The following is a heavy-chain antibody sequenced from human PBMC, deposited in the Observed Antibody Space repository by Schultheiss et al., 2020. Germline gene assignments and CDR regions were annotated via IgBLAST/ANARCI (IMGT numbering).Heavy chain of an antibody. CDR1: GGSFSGYY. V-gene: IGHV4-34*01. Sequence: SETLSLTCAVYGGSFSGYYWSWIRQPPGKGLEWIGEINHSGSTNYNPSLKSRVTISVDTSKNQFSLKLSSVTAADTAVYYCARDIVVVPAAMTNDAFDIWGQGTMVTVSS. CDR3: ARDIVVVPAAMTNDAFDI. D-gene: IGHD2-2*01. CDR2: INHSGST. J-gene: IGHJ3*02.